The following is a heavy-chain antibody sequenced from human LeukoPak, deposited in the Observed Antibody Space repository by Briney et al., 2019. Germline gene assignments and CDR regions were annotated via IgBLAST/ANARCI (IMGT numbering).Heavy chain of an antibody. CDR1: GYTFTSYG. Sequence: GASVKVSCKASGYTFTSYGISCVRQAPGQGLEWMGCISAYNGNTNYAQKLQGRGTMSTDTSTSTAYMELRSLRSDDTAVYYCARFPLRGVIMDLDYWGQGTLVTVSS. J-gene: IGHJ4*02. CDR3: ARFPLRGVIMDLDY. D-gene: IGHD3-10*01. CDR2: ISAYNGNT. V-gene: IGHV1-18*01.